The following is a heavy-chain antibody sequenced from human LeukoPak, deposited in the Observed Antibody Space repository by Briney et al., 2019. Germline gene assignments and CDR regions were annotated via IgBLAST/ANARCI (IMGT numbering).Heavy chain of an antibody. V-gene: IGHV4-59*12. Sequence: PSETLSLTCTVSGGSISSYYWSWIRQPPGKGLEWIGYIYYSGSTNYNPSLKSRVTISVDTSKNQFSLKLSSVTAADTAVYYCARRGEDYYDSSGYLYYFDYWGQGTLVTVSS. D-gene: IGHD3-22*01. CDR1: GGSISSYY. J-gene: IGHJ4*02. CDR3: ARRGEDYYDSSGYLYYFDY. CDR2: IYYSGST.